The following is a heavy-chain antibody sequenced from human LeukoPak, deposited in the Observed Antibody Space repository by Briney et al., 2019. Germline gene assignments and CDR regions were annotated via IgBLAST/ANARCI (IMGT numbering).Heavy chain of an antibody. CDR3: AKNLGYSLDY. CDR1: RFTFRSYA. Sequence: GGSLRLSCAASRFTFRSYAMTWVRQAPGKGLEWVAAISGSSSGTFYADSVKGRLTISRDNSKNTLYLEMNSLRAEDTAVYYCAKNLGYSLDYWGQGTLVTVSS. J-gene: IGHJ4*02. CDR2: ISGSSSGT. V-gene: IGHV3-23*01. D-gene: IGHD2-15*01.